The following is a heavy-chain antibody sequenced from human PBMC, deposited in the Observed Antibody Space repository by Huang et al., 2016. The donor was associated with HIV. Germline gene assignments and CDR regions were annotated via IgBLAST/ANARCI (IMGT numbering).Heavy chain of an antibody. Sequence: QVHLVESGGGVVQPGGSLRLSCAASGFTFSSYGMHWVRQAPGKGLEWVAVISYDGSNKHYPDSVKGRFTISRDNSKNTLYLQMNSLKLEDTAVYYCAKGPAFYYDTSGQEYYYYMDVWGKGTTVTVSS. V-gene: IGHV3-30*18. CDR2: ISYDGSNK. D-gene: IGHD3-22*01. CDR1: GFTFSSYG. J-gene: IGHJ6*03. CDR3: AKGPAFYYDTSGQEYYYYMDV.